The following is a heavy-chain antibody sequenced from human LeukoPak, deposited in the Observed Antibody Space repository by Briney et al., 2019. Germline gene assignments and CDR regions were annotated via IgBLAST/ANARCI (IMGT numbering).Heavy chain of an antibody. D-gene: IGHD3-3*01. J-gene: IGHJ4*02. CDR1: GFTFSDYY. CDR2: ISSSGSTI. V-gene: IGHV3-11*01. CDR3: ASLFITIFGVANPDGY. Sequence: PRGSLRLSCAASGFTFSDYYMSWIRQAPGKGLEWVSYISSSGSTIYYADSVKGRFTISRDNAKNSLYLQMNSLRAEDTAVYYCASLFITIFGVANPDGYWGQGTLVTVSS.